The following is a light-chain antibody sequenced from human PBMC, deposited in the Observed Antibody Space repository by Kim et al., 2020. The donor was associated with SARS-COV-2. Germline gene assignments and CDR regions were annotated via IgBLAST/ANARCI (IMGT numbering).Light chain of an antibody. CDR1: QSVSSSY. J-gene: IGKJ2*01. CDR3: QQYGSSPYT. CDR2: DAS. Sequence: TPRERTTIFCRASQSVSSSYLAWDQQKPGQAPRLLIYDASSRATGIPDRFSGSGSGTDFTLTISRLEPEDFAVYYCQQYGSSPYTFGQGTKLEI. V-gene: IGKV3-20*01.